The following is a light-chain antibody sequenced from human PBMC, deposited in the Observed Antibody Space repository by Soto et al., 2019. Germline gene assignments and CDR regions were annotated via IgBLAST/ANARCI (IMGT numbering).Light chain of an antibody. CDR2: GAS. Sequence: EIVLTQSPGTLSLSPGERATLSCRTSQSVSSSYLAWYQQKPGQAPRLLSDGASSRATGIPDRFSGSGSGTDFTLTISRLEPEDFAVYYCQQYCTPALTFGGGTKVDIK. J-gene: IGKJ4*01. CDR1: QSVSSSY. CDR3: QQYCTPALT. V-gene: IGKV3-20*01.